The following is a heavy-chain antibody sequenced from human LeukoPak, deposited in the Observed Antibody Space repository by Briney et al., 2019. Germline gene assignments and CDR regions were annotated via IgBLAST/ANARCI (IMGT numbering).Heavy chain of an antibody. J-gene: IGHJ4*02. Sequence: PGGSLRLSCVASGFTLSSYWMSWVRQAPGKGLEWVANIKQDESERYYVDSVKGRFTISRDNAKNSLYLQMNSLRAEDTAVYYCARAQLLDYWGQGTLVTVSS. CDR3: ARAQLLDY. CDR1: GFTLSSYW. V-gene: IGHV3-7*01. CDR2: IKQDESER. D-gene: IGHD2-2*01.